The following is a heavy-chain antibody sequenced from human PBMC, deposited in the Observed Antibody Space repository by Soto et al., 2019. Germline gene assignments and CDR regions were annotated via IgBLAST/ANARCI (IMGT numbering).Heavy chain of an antibody. D-gene: IGHD5-12*01. CDR1: GFTFSSYA. Sequence: QVQLVESGGGVVQPGRSLRLSCAAPGFTFSSYAMHWVRQAPGKGLEWVAVISYDGSNKYYADSVKGRFTISRDNSKNTLYLQMKGLRADDTAVYYCPRDSVATIGDAFDIWGQGTMVTVSS. CDR2: ISYDGSNK. J-gene: IGHJ3*02. CDR3: PRDSVATIGDAFDI. V-gene: IGHV3-30-3*01.